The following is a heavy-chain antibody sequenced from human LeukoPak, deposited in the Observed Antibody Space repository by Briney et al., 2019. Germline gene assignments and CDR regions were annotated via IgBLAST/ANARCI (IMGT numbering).Heavy chain of an antibody. CDR1: GGSISSYY. D-gene: IGHD3-3*01. V-gene: IGHV4-59*01. Sequence: PSETLSLTCTVSGGSISSYYWSWIRQPPGKGLEWIGYIYYSGSTNYNPSLKSRVTISVDTFKNQFSLKLSSVTAADTAVYYCARGRRRHYDFWSGYFIFFDYWGQGTLVTVSS. CDR3: ARGRRRHYDFWSGYFIFFDY. J-gene: IGHJ4*02. CDR2: IYYSGST.